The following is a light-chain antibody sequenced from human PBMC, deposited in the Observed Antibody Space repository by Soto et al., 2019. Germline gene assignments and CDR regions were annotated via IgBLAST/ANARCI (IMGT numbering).Light chain of an antibody. CDR3: AAWDDSLRGV. CDR1: SSNIGSNT. Sequence: SVLTQPPSASGTPGQRVTISCSGSSSNIGSNTVNWYQQLPGTAPKLLIYSNNQRPSGVPDRFSGSKSGTSASLAISGLQSEDEADYYCAAWDDSLRGVFGGGTQLTVL. J-gene: IGLJ3*02. V-gene: IGLV1-44*01. CDR2: SNN.